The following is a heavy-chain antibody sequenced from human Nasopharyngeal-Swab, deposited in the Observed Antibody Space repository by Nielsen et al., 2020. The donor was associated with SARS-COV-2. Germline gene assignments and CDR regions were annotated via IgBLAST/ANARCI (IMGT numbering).Heavy chain of an antibody. D-gene: IGHD1-26*01. J-gene: IGHJ3*02. CDR2: ISSSGSTI. CDR3: ARASLSGSSTGRRAFDI. CDR1: GFTFSSYE. Sequence: GGSLSLSCAASGFTFSSYEMNWVHQAPGKGLEWVSYISSSGSTIYYADSVKGRFTISRDNAKNSLYLQMNSLRAEDTAVYYCARASLSGSSTGRRAFDIWGQGTMVTVSS. V-gene: IGHV3-48*03.